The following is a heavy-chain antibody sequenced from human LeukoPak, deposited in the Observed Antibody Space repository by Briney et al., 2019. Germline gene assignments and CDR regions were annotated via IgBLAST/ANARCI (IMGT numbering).Heavy chain of an antibody. J-gene: IGHJ5*02. CDR2: IIPIFGSA. CDR1: GGTFSSYA. CDR3: ARQEPAVAARGAWFDP. V-gene: IGHV1-69*13. Sequence: GASVKVSCKASGGTFSSYAISWVRQAPGQGLEWMGGIIPIFGSANYAQKFQGRVTITADESTSTAYMELSSLRSEDTAVYYCARQEPAVAARGAWFDPWGQGTLVTVSS. D-gene: IGHD6-19*01.